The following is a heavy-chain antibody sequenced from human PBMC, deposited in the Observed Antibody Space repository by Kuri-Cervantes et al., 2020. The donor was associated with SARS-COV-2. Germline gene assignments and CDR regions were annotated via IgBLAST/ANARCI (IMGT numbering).Heavy chain of an antibody. J-gene: IGHJ4*02. CDR1: GYTFTSYG. V-gene: IGHV1-18*01. CDR3: ATPRGDFWSGYPHSFDY. D-gene: IGHD3-3*01. CDR2: ISAYNGNT. Sequence: ASVKVSCKASGYTFTSYGISWVRQAPGQGLEWMGWISAYNGNTNYAQKLQGRVTMTRNTSISTAYMELSSLRSEDTAVYYCATPRGDFWSGYPHSFDYWGQGTLVTVSS.